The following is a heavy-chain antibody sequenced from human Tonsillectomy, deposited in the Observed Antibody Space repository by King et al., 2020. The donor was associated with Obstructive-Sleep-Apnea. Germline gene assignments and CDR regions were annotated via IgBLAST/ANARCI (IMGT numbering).Heavy chain of an antibody. CDR1: GFTFSSYA. J-gene: IGHJ6*02. Sequence: VQLVESGGGVVQPGRSLRLSCAASGFTFSSYAMHWVRQAPGKGLEWVAVISYDGSHKYYADSVKGRFTCSRDNSKNTLYLQMNSLRAEDTALYYCASPYCSSTSCYLYYYGMDVWGQGTTVTVSS. V-gene: IGHV3-30*04. CDR3: ASPYCSSTSCYLYYYGMDV. CDR2: ISYDGSHK. D-gene: IGHD2-2*01.